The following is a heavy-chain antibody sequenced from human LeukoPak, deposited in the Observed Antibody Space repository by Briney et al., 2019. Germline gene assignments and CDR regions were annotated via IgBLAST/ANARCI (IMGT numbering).Heavy chain of an antibody. D-gene: IGHD3-3*01. CDR2: IIPIFGTA. CDR3: TIFGAVIMEAFDI. CDR1: GGTFSSYA. V-gene: IGHV1-69*13. J-gene: IGHJ3*02. Sequence: SVKVSCKASGGTFSSYAISWVRQAPGQGLEWMGGIIPIFGTANYAQKFQGRVTITADESTSTAYMELSSLRSEDTAVYYCTIFGAVIMEAFDIWGQGTMVTVSS.